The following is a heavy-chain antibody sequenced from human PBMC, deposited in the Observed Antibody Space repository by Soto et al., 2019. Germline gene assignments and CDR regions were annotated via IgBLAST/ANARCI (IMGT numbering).Heavy chain of an antibody. J-gene: IGHJ4*02. CDR2: MNPNSGNT. V-gene: IGHV1-8*01. D-gene: IGHD3-10*01. CDR3: ARGRKLFGSFDY. CDR1: GYTFTSYD. Sequence: ASVKVSCKASGYTFTSYDINWVRQATGQGLEWMGWMNPNSGNTGYAQKFQGRVTMTRNTSISTAYMELSSLRSEDTAVYYFARGRKLFGSFDYWGQGTLVTVSS.